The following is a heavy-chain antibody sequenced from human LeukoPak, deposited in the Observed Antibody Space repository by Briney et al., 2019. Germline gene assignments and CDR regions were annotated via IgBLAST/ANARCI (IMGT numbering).Heavy chain of an antibody. CDR1: GFTFSSYW. J-gene: IGHJ4*02. V-gene: IGHV3-74*01. CDR2: IDSGVSST. Sequence: GGSLRLSCAASGFTFSSYWKHWVRQAPGKGLVWVSHIDSGVSSTIYADSVKGRFTISRDNSKNTLYLQMNSLRAEDTAVYYCARARDYYDSSGFTTYFDYWGQGTLVTVSS. D-gene: IGHD3-22*01. CDR3: ARARDYYDSSGFTTYFDY.